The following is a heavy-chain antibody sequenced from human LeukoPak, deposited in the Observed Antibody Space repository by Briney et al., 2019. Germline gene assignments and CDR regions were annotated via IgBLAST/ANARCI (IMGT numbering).Heavy chain of an antibody. CDR1: GFTFSSYS. Sequence: GGSLRLSCAASGFTFSSYSMTWVRQAPGKGLEWVSSISSSSSYIYYADSVKGRFTISRDNAKNSLYLQMNSLRAEDTAVYYCARDPTLQYCSSTSCYRVHWGQGTLVTVSS. CDR2: ISSSSSYI. J-gene: IGHJ4*02. D-gene: IGHD2-2*02. V-gene: IGHV3-21*01. CDR3: ARDPTLQYCSSTSCYRVH.